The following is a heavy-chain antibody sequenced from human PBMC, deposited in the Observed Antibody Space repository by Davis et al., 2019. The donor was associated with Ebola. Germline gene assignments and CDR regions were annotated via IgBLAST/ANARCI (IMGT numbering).Heavy chain of an antibody. CDR2: ISAYNGNT. J-gene: IGHJ4*02. V-gene: IGHV1-18*04. CDR1: GYTFTSYG. D-gene: IGHD2-2*01. Sequence: ASVKVPCKASGYTFTSYGISWVRQAPGQGLEWMGWISAYNGNTNYAQKLQGRVTITADESTSTAYMELSSLRSEDTAVYYCVGQTRGPFDYWGQGTLVTVSS. CDR3: VGQTRGPFDY.